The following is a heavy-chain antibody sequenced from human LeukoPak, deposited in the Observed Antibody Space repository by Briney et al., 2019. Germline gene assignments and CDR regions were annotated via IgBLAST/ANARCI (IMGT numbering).Heavy chain of an antibody. Sequence: ASVKVSCKAFGYSFTSFGINWVRQAPGQGLEWMGWISAYNGNTNYARKLQGRVTMTTDTSTSTAYMELRSLRSDDTAVYYCARAGYDILTPDYFDYWGQGTLVTVSS. CDR1: GYSFTSFG. D-gene: IGHD3-9*01. V-gene: IGHV1-18*01. CDR2: ISAYNGNT. J-gene: IGHJ4*02. CDR3: ARAGYDILTPDYFDY.